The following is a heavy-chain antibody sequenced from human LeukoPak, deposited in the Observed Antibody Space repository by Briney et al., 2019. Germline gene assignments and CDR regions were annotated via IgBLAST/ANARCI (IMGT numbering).Heavy chain of an antibody. Sequence: GGSLRLSCAASGFTFYDYAMHWVRQAPGKGLEWVSGISLTSGSIAYADSVRGRFTISRDNAKNSLYLQMNSLRAEDTALYYCAKTAYDSSVYYYGVFDYWGQGTLVTVPS. D-gene: IGHD3-22*01. J-gene: IGHJ4*02. CDR1: GFTFYDYA. CDR3: AKTAYDSSVYYYGVFDY. CDR2: ISLTSGSI. V-gene: IGHV3-9*01.